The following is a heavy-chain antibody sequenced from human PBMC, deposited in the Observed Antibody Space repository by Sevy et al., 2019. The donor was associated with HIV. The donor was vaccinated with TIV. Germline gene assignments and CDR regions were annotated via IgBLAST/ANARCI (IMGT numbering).Heavy chain of an antibody. V-gene: IGHV3-33*07. CDR2: IWYDGSNK. J-gene: IGHJ6*02. Sequence: GGSLRLSCAASGFSFSWYWMSWVRQTPEKGLEWVAVIWYDGSNKYYADSVKGRFTISRDNSKNTLYLQMNSLRAEDTAVYYCAREHHDYGDYYYYYGMDVWGQGTTVTVSS. CDR1: GFSFSWYW. CDR3: AREHHDYGDYYYYYGMDV. D-gene: IGHD4-17*01.